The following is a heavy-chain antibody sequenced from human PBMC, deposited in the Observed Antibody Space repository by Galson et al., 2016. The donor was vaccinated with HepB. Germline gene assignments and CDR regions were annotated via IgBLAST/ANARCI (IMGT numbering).Heavy chain of an antibody. CDR1: GGSISSYY. D-gene: IGHD3-3*01. Sequence: SETLSLTCTNSGGSISSYYWSWIRQTPGKGLEWMGYIYYIGSTKYNPSLKSRVTISVDTSKNQFSLNLTSVTAADTAIYYCARTLIFGVVNHFDSWGQGTLVTVSS. J-gene: IGHJ4*02. V-gene: IGHV4-59*01. CDR3: ARTLIFGVVNHFDS. CDR2: IYYIGST.